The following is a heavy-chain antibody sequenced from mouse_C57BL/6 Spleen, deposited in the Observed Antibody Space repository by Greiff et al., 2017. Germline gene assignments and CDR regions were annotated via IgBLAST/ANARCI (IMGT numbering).Heavy chain of an antibody. CDR1: GYTFTSYW. V-gene: IGHV1-55*01. D-gene: IGHD2-5*01. J-gene: IGHJ4*01. CDR2: IYPGSGST. Sequence: VQLQQPGAELVKPGASVKMSCKASGYTFTSYWITWVKQRPGQGLEWIGDIYPGSGSTNYNEKFKSKATLTVDTSSSTAYMQLSSLTSEDSAVYYCARRYSNYGGLYYAMDYWGQGTSVTVSS. CDR3: ARRYSNYGGLYYAMDY.